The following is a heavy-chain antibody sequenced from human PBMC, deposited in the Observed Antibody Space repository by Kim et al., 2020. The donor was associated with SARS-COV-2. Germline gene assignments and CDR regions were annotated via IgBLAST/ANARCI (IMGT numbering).Heavy chain of an antibody. CDR3: ACNVGSTPDYYFDY. J-gene: IGHJ4*02. V-gene: IGHV4-39*07. Sequence: YNPSRKSRVTRSGDTSKNQFYLNMRSVTAADTAVYYCACNVGSTPDYYFDYWGRGALVTVSS. D-gene: IGHD1-26*01.